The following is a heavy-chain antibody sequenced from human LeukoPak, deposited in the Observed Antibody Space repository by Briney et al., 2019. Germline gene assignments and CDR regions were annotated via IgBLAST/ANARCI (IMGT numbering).Heavy chain of an antibody. V-gene: IGHV1-18*01. CDR3: ARAAQTYYYDSSGYNY. CDR2: ISAYNGNT. J-gene: IGHJ4*02. CDR1: GYTFTSYG. D-gene: IGHD3-22*01. Sequence: ASVKVSCKASGYTFTSYGISWVRQAPGQGLEWMGWISAYNGNTNYAQKLQGRVTMTTDTSTSTAYMELRSLRSDDTAVYYCARAAQTYYYDSSGYNYWGQGTLVTVSS.